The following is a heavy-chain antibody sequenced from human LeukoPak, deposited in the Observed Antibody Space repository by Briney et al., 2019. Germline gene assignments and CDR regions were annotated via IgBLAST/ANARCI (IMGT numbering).Heavy chain of an antibody. D-gene: IGHD6-13*01. Sequence: PGGSLRLSCAASGFTFSSYSMNWVRQAPGKGLEWVSYISSSSSTIYYADSVKGRFTISRDNAKNSLYLQMTSLRAEDTAVYYCARGLPGIAAAQGYYWGQGTLVTVSS. V-gene: IGHV3-48*04. J-gene: IGHJ4*02. CDR1: GFTFSSYS. CDR2: ISSSSSTI. CDR3: ARGLPGIAAAQGYY.